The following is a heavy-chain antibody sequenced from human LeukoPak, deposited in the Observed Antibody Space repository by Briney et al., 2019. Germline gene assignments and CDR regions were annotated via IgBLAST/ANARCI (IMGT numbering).Heavy chain of an antibody. Sequence: GGSLRLSCAASGFTVSSNYMSWVRQAPGKGLEWVSVIYSGGSTYYADSVKGRFTISRHNSKNTLYPQMNSLRAEDTAVYYCARQLHDYGDYAIDYWGQGTLVTVSS. D-gene: IGHD4-17*01. V-gene: IGHV3-53*04. CDR3: ARQLHDYGDYAIDY. CDR2: IYSGGST. J-gene: IGHJ4*02. CDR1: GFTVSSNY.